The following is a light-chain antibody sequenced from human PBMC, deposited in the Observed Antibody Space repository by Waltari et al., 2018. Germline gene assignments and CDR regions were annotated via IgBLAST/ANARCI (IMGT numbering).Light chain of an antibody. V-gene: IGLV2-14*01. J-gene: IGLJ2*01. Sequence: QSALTQPASVSGSPGQSITISCTGTSSDVGGYNYVSWYQQHPGKAPKLMIFDVTEPPSGVSIRFSCSKSGNTASLTISGLQAEDEADYYCSSYTSSSTPLFGGGTKLTVL. CDR2: DVT. CDR3: SSYTSSSTPL. CDR1: SSDVGGYNY.